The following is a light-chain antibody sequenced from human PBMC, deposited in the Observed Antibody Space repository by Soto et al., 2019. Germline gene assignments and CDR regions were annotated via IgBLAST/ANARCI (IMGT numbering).Light chain of an antibody. Sequence: EIVLTQSPATLSLSPGERATLSCRASQSVSSYLAWYQQKPGQAPRLLIYDSSNRATGIPDRFRGSGSGTDFTLTISSLEPEDFALYYCQQYGSSYPWTFGQGTKVDI. CDR3: QQYGSSYPWT. CDR2: DSS. J-gene: IGKJ1*01. CDR1: QSVSSY. V-gene: IGKV3-11*01.